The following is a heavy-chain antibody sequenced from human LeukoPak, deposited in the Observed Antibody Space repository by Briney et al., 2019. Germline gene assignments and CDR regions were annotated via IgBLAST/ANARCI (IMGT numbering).Heavy chain of an antibody. D-gene: IGHD4/OR15-4a*01. CDR1: RCSFSTYS. V-gene: IGHV3-21*01. Sequence: PGGSLRLSCAASRCSFSTYSMNWVGQAPGKGLEWVSSISSTSAHIFYADSVKGRFSISRDNAKNSLYLQMNRLRVEDTAVYYCTNRYDATALCNSFVNWGHGTLVTVSS. J-gene: IGHJ3*02. CDR3: TNRYDATALCNSFVN. CDR2: ISSTSAHI.